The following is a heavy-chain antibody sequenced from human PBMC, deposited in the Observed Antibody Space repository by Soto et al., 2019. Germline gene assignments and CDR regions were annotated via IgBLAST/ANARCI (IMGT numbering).Heavy chain of an antibody. Sequence: SETLSLTCGVYGGSFSGHYWSWIRQVPGKGLEWIGEINHGGGTNYNPSLKSRVTISVDTSKNHFSLKLTSVTAADTALSYCARFALRLRKDDAFDIWGQGTMVTVSS. CDR2: INHGGGT. J-gene: IGHJ3*02. V-gene: IGHV4-34*01. D-gene: IGHD4-17*01. CDR1: GGSFSGHY. CDR3: ARFALRLRKDDAFDI.